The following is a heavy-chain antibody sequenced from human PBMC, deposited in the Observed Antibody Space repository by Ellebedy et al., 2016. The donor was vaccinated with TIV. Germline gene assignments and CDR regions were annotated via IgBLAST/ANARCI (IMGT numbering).Heavy chain of an antibody. V-gene: IGHV4-39*01. D-gene: IGHD4-11*01. J-gene: IGHJ4*02. CDR2: IYYSGST. CDR1: GGSISSSSSY. CDR3: AMTTTVLRPFDY. Sequence: SETLSLXXTVSGGSISSSSSYWGWIRQPPGKGLEWIGSIYYSGSTYYNPSLKSRVTISVDTSKNQFSLKLSSVTAADTAVYYCAMTTTVLRPFDYWGQGTLVTVSS.